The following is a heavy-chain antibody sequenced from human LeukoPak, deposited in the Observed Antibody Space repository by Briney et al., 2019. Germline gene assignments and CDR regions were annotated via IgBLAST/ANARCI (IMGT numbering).Heavy chain of an antibody. CDR2: IKSDGSST. D-gene: IGHD6-13*01. CDR3: ARDGSSWANWLDP. J-gene: IGHJ5*02. CDR1: GFTLSTYW. Sequence: GGSLRLSCAASGFTLSTYWMRWVRQAPGKGLVWVSRIKSDGSSTTYADSVKGRFTISRDNAKNTLYLQMNSLRVEDTGVYYCARDGSSWANWLDPWGQGTPVTVSS. V-gene: IGHV3-74*01.